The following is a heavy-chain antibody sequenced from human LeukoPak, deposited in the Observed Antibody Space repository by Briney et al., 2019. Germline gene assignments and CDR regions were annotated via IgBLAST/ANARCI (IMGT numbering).Heavy chain of an antibody. D-gene: IGHD2-2*01. CDR1: GYTFTSYG. Sequence: GASVKVSCKASGYTFTSYGISWVRQAPGQGLEWTGWISAYNGNTNYAQKLQGRVTMTTDTSTSTAYMELRSLRSDDTAVYYCAREGDIVVVPAALDYWGQGTLVTVSS. CDR3: AREGDIVVVPAALDY. V-gene: IGHV1-18*01. CDR2: ISAYNGNT. J-gene: IGHJ4*02.